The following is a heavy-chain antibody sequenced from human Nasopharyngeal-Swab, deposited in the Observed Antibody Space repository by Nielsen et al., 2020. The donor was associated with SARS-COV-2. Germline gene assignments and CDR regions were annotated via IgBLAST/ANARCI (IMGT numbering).Heavy chain of an antibody. V-gene: IGHV4-39*01. J-gene: IGHJ5*02. CDR3: AATSVLRFLEWLNNWFDP. Sequence: SETLSLTCTVSGGSLSSSSYYWGWIRQPPGKGLEWIGSIYYSGSTYYNPSLKSRLTISVDTSKNQFSLKLRSVTAADTAVYYCAATSVLRFLEWLNNWFDPWGQGTLVTVSS. CDR1: GGSLSSSSYY. D-gene: IGHD3-3*01. CDR2: IYYSGST.